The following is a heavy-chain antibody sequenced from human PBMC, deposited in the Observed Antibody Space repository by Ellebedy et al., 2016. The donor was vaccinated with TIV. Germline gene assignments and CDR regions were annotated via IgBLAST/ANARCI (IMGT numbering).Heavy chain of an antibody. Sequence: PGGSLRLSCAASGFTFPQYAIHWVRQAPGKGLEWVAIISFDGTHKYYADSVKGRFTLSRDNSKNTLFLQMNSLRPEDTALYYCARLGALEFNGTDVWGQGTTVTVSS. CDR3: ARLGALEFNGTDV. CDR1: GFTFPQYA. J-gene: IGHJ6*02. CDR2: ISFDGTHK. V-gene: IGHV3-30*16. D-gene: IGHD3-10*01.